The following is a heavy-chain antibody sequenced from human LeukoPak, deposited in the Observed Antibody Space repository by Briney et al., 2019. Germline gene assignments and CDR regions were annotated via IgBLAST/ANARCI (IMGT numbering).Heavy chain of an antibody. CDR1: GFSFNDNA. CDR3: VKNGPVNGWYAEFAS. CDR2: PSPNGANT. D-gene: IGHD6-19*01. J-gene: IGHJ4*02. V-gene: IGHV3-23*01. Sequence: GGSLRLSCAASGFSFNDNAMSWVRNTPGKGWAWVSTPSPNGANTFYAVSVKGRFIISRDNSKNNMSLQMNNLGADDMAVYYCVKNGPVNGWYAEFASWGQGTLLTVSS.